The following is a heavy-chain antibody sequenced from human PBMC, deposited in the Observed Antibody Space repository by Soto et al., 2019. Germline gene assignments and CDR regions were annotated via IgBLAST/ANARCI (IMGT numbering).Heavy chain of an antibody. CDR1: GGSISSGDYY. D-gene: IGHD2-8*01. V-gene: IGHV4-30-4*01. CDR3: ARVMVYASPGYSHYYGLDV. CDR2: IYYSGNT. Sequence: QVQLQESGPGLVKPSQTLSLTCTVSGGSISSGDYYWSWIRQPPGKGLEWIGYIYYSGNTYYNPSLKSRVTISVATSKTQFSLELSSVTAADTAVYYCARVMVYASPGYSHYYGLDVWGQGTTVTVSS. J-gene: IGHJ6*02.